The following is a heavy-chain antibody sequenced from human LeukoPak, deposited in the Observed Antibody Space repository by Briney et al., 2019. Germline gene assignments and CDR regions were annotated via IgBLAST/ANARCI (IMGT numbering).Heavy chain of an antibody. CDR3: ARVGQYDYVWGSYRFDY. V-gene: IGHV4-39*01. J-gene: IGHJ4*02. Sequence: SETPSLTCAVSGGSISSSSYYWGWFRQPPGKGLEWIGSIYYSGSTYYNPSLKSRVTISVDTSKNQFSLKLSSVTAADTAVYYCARVGQYDYVWGSYRFDYWGQGTLVTVSS. CDR2: IYYSGST. CDR1: GGSISSSSYY. D-gene: IGHD3-16*02.